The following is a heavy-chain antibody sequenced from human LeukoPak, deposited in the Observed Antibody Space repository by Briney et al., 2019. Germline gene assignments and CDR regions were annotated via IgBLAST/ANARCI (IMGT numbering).Heavy chain of an antibody. Sequence: SETLSLTCAVYGGSFSGYYWSWIRQPPGKGLEWIGEINHSGSTNYNPSLKSRVTISVDTSKNQFSLKLSSVTAADTAVYYCARGVGPKRIAARPDSVYYYGMDVWGQGTTVTVSS. J-gene: IGHJ6*02. CDR2: INHSGST. CDR3: ARGVGPKRIAARPDSVYYYGMDV. CDR1: GGSFSGYY. D-gene: IGHD6-6*01. V-gene: IGHV4-34*01.